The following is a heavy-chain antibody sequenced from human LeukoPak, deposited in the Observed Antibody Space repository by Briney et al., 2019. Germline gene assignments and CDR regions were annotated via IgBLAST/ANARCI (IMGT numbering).Heavy chain of an antibody. Sequence: ASVKVSCKASGYTFTSYCMHWVRQAPGQGLEWMGIINPSGGSTSYAQKFQGRVTMTRDTSTSTVYMELSSLRSEDTAVYYCARDVDCSGGSCYFAFDIWGQGTMVTVSS. CDR2: INPSGGST. J-gene: IGHJ3*02. D-gene: IGHD2-15*01. CDR3: ARDVDCSGGSCYFAFDI. CDR1: GYTFTSYC. V-gene: IGHV1-46*01.